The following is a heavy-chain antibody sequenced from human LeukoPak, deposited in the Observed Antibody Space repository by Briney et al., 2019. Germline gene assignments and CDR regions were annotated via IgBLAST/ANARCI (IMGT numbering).Heavy chain of an antibody. V-gene: IGHV3-74*01. CDR3: ARESTSIVGATSFDY. J-gene: IGHJ4*02. D-gene: IGHD1-26*01. Sequence: GGSLRLSCVGSGFTFSRYWLNWVRQAPGKGLVWVSRINSDGSTSSYADSVKGRFTISRDNAKNTLYLQMNSLRAEDTAVYYCARESTSIVGATSFDYWGQGTLVTVSS. CDR1: GFTFSRYW. CDR2: INSDGSTS.